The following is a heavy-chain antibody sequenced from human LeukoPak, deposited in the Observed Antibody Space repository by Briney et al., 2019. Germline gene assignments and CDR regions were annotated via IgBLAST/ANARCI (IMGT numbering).Heavy chain of an antibody. D-gene: IGHD3-22*01. J-gene: IGHJ4*02. Sequence: SETLSLTCDVYGGSFSGYYWSWIRQPPGKGLEWIGEINHSGSTNYNPSLKSRVTISVDTSKNQFSLKLSSVTAADTAVYYCARVRRYYYDSSGPMGFDYWGQGTLVTVSS. CDR3: ARVRRYYYDSSGPMGFDY. CDR2: INHSGST. V-gene: IGHV4-34*01. CDR1: GGSFSGYY.